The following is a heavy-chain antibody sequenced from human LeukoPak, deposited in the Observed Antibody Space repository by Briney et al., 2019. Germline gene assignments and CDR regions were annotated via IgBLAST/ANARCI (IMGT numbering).Heavy chain of an antibody. CDR1: GYTFTSYD. D-gene: IGHD2-15*01. V-gene: IGHV1-8*01. Sequence: ASVKVSCKASGYTFTSYDINWVRQATGQGLEWMGWMNPNSGNTGYAQKLQGRVTMTTDTSTSTAYMELRSLRSDDTAVYYCARNIGYCSGGSCYSNDYWGQGTLVTVSS. CDR2: MNPNSGNT. CDR3: ARNIGYCSGGSCYSNDY. J-gene: IGHJ4*02.